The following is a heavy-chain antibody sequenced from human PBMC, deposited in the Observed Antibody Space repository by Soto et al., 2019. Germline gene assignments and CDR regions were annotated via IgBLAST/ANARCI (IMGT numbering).Heavy chain of an antibody. CDR2: IKIKDYGGRA. CDR1: GVSLTHAW. CDR3: TTGFVRENF. J-gene: IGHJ4*02. Sequence: EVQLVESGGGLVKPGGSLRLSCAASGVSLTHAWLHWVRQAPGKGLEWVGRIKIKDYGGRADYAAPVKGRFIISRDDSQITLYLQMNSLKSEDIAVYYCTTGFVRENFWGQGILVPVSS. V-gene: IGHV3-15*07. D-gene: IGHD3-10*01.